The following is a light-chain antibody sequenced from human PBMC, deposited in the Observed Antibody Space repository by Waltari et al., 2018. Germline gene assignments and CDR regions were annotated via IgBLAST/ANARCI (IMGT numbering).Light chain of an antibody. CDR3: QVWDSSSDRPV. V-gene: IGLV3-21*02. J-gene: IGLJ3*02. Sequence: SYVLTQPPSVSVAPGQTATITCGGNNIGGKTVHWYQQKPGQAPVLVVYDDYYRPSGIPERFSGSNSGNTAALTISWVEAGDEADYYCQVWDSSSDRPVFGGGTK. CDR2: DDY. CDR1: NIGGKT.